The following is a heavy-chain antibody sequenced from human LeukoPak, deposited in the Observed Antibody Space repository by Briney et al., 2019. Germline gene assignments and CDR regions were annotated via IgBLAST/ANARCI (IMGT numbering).Heavy chain of an antibody. J-gene: IGHJ4*02. Sequence: PGGSLRLSCAASGFTFSSYWMSWVRQAPGKGPEWVAHIKQDASQEDHVDSVKGRFTISRDNAKNSLYLQMNSLRDEDTAVYYCARGVVYPTWSGPHWSDYWGQGTLVTVSS. CDR3: ARGVVYPTWSGPHWSDY. CDR2: IKQDASQE. D-gene: IGHD3-3*01. CDR1: GFTFSSYW. V-gene: IGHV3-7*01.